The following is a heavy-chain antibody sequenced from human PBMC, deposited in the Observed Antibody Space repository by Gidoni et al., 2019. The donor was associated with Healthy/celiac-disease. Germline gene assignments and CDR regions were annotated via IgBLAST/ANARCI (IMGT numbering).Heavy chain of an antibody. CDR3: ARALGGDGGGEVWYYFDY. CDR2: ISYDGSNK. V-gene: IGHV3-30-3*01. D-gene: IGHD2-21*01. CDR1: GFTFSSYA. J-gene: IGHJ4*02. Sequence: QVQLVESGGGVVQPGRSLRLSCAASGFTFSSYAMPWVRQAPGKGLEWVAVISYDGSNKYYADSVKGRFTISRDNSKNTLYLQMNSLRAEDTAVYYCARALGGDGGGEVWYYFDYWGQGTLVTVSS.